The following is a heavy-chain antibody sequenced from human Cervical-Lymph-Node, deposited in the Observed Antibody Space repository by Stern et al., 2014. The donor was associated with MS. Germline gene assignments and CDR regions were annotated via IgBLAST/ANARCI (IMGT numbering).Heavy chain of an antibody. CDR2: ISYDGTNK. J-gene: IGHJ3*01. CDR1: GFTLSNYG. V-gene: IGHV3-30*18. Sequence: VQLVESGGGVIQPGRSLRLSCAASGFTLSNYGMHWVRQSPGKGLEWVAVISYDGTNKYYADSVKGRFTISRDSSKNTLYLDMKSLRAEDTAVYYCAKYRRGILGVVLGSFHFWGQGTVVTVSS. D-gene: IGHD2-2*01. CDR3: AKYRRGILGVVLGSFHF.